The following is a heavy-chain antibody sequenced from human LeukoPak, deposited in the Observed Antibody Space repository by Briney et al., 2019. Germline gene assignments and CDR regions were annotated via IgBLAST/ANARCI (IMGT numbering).Heavy chain of an antibody. J-gene: IGHJ4*02. CDR3: AKNIRDQLLCGFNY. V-gene: IGHV3-23*01. CDR1: GFTCEASA. Sequence: PGGSLRLSCAASGFTCEASAMSWVRQAPGKGREGVAFISGGGESTYYADSMKGRFTISRDNSKKTLFLQVNSLRAEDTAVYFCAKNIRDQLLCGFNYWGQGIVVTVSS. CDR2: ISGGGEST. D-gene: IGHD2-2*01.